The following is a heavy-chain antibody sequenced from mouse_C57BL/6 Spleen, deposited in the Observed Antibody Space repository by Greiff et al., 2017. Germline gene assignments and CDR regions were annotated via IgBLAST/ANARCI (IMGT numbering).Heavy chain of an antibody. J-gene: IGHJ2*01. CDR2: IYPSDSET. CDR1: GYTFTSYW. CDR3: AREGTEYYFDY. V-gene: IGHV1-61*01. D-gene: IGHD3-3*01. Sequence: HVQLQPPWAELVRPGSSVKLSCKASGYTFTSYWMDWVKQRPGQGLEWIGNIYPSDSETHYNQKFKDKATLTVDKSSSTAYMQLSSLTSEDSAFYYCAREGTEYYFDYWGQGTTLTVSS.